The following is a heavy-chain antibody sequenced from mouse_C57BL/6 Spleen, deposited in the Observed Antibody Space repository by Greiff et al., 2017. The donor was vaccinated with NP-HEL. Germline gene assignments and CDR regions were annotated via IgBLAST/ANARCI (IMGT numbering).Heavy chain of an antibody. V-gene: IGHV1-64*01. CDR1: GYTFTSYW. CDR3: ARDDYEYDGSWFAY. CDR2: IHPNSGST. J-gene: IGHJ3*01. Sequence: QVQLQQPGAELVKPGASVKLSCKASGYTFTSYWMHWVKQRPGQGLEWIGMIHPNSGSTNYNEKFKSKATLTVDKSSSTAYLQLSSLTSEDSAVYYCARDDYEYDGSWFAYWGQGTLVTVSA. D-gene: IGHD2-4*01.